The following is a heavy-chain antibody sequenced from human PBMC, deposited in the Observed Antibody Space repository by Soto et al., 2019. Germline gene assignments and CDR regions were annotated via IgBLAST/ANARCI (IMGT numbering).Heavy chain of an antibody. V-gene: IGHV1-58*01. J-gene: IGHJ4*02. D-gene: IGHD6-6*01. CDR2: IVVGSGNT. CDR1: GFTFTSPA. CDR3: AADPYSSPYYFDY. Sequence: SVKVSCKASGFTFTSPAVQWVRQARGQRLEWIGWIVVGSGNTNYAQKFQERVTITRDMSTSTAYMELSSLRSEDTAVYYCAADPYSSPYYFDYWGQGTLVTVSS.